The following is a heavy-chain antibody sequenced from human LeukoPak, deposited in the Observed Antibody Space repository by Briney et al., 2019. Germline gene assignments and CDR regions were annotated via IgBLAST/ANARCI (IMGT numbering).Heavy chain of an antibody. CDR3: ARCPYYDFWSGYLDY. V-gene: IGHV1-69*13. J-gene: IGHJ4*02. D-gene: IGHD3-3*01. CDR1: GGTFSSYA. CDR2: IIPIFGTA. Sequence: SVKVSCKASGGTFSSYAISWVRQAPGQGLEWMGGIIPIFGTAYYAQKFQGRVTITADESTSTAYMELSSLRSEDTAVYYCARCPYYDFWSGYLDYWGQGTLVTVSS.